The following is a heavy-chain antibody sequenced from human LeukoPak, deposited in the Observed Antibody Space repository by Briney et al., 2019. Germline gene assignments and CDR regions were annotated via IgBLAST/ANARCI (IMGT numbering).Heavy chain of an antibody. V-gene: IGHV4-39*07. Sequence: PSETLSLTCTVSGGSISSSSYYWGWIRQPPGKGLEWIGSIYYSGSTNYNPSLKSRVTISVDTSKNQFSLKLSSVTAADTAVYYCARSEPEGSSGYYLWFDPWGQGTLVTVSS. J-gene: IGHJ5*02. CDR3: ARSEPEGSSGYYLWFDP. CDR1: GGSISSSSYY. CDR2: IYYSGST. D-gene: IGHD3-22*01.